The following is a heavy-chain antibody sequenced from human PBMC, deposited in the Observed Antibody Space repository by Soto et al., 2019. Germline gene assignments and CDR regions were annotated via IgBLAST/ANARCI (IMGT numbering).Heavy chain of an antibody. CDR2: INHSGGT. J-gene: IGHJ5*02. V-gene: IGHV4-34*01. D-gene: IGHD2-2*01. CDR1: GGSFSGYY. Sequence: SETLSLTYAVYGGSFSGYYWSWLRQKPGKGLEWVGEINHSGGTNYNPSLKSRVAISLDTSNNQFSLKLNSVTAADTAVYYCARRSGNLVVIPTAQPGPHGPRGQGTLVTVSS. CDR3: ARRSGNLVVIPTAQPGPHGP.